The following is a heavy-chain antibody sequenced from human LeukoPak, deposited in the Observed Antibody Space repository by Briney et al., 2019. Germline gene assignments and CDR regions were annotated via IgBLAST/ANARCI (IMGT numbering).Heavy chain of an antibody. CDR3: AKDAWFDP. Sequence: GGSLRLSCAASGFTFSTYAMSWVRQAPGKGLEWVSGISGRSSSTYYADSVKGRFTISRDNSKNTLYLQMNSLRAEDTAVYYCAKDAWFDPWGQGTLVTVSS. CDR1: GFTFSTYA. CDR2: ISGRSSST. J-gene: IGHJ5*02. V-gene: IGHV3-23*01.